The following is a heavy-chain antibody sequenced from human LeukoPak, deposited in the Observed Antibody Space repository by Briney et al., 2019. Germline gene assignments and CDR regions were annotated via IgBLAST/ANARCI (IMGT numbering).Heavy chain of an antibody. CDR1: GYTFTGYY. Sequence: ASVKVSCKASGYTFTGYYLHWVRQAPGQGLEWMGRINPNSGDTYYTQDFQGRITMTRDTSLGTAYLELSALRSNDTAVYYCARLSTSPHHFPWGQGTLVTVSS. D-gene: IGHD5/OR15-5a*01. V-gene: IGHV1-2*06. J-gene: IGHJ5*02. CDR3: ARLSTSPHHFP. CDR2: INPNSGDT.